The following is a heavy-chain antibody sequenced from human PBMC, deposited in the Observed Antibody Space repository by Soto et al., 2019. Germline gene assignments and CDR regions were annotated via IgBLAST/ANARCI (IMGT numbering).Heavy chain of an antibody. V-gene: IGHV3-15*01. CDR2: IKSRADGGTA. J-gene: IGHJ4*02. Sequence: EVQLVESGGGLVKPGGSLRLSCAASGFTFSNAWMSWVRQAPGKGREWVGRIKSRADGGTADHAAPVKGRFAISRDDSNNTLYLQMNSLKTEDTAVYYCAALGGNLGAFDYWGQGTLVTVSS. D-gene: IGHD3-16*01. CDR3: AALGGNLGAFDY. CDR1: GFTFSNAW.